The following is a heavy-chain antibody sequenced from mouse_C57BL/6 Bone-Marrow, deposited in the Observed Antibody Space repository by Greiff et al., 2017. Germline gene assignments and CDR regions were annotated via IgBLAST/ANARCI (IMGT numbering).Heavy chain of an antibody. J-gene: IGHJ2*01. V-gene: IGHV1-52*01. CDR2: IDSSDSET. Sequence: VQLQQPGAELVRPGSSVKLSCKASGYTFTSYWMHWVKQRPIQGLEWIGNIDSSDSETHYNQKFKDKATLTVDKSSSTAYMQLSSLTSEDSAVYYCATITTVVAVDYWGQGTTLTVSS. CDR1: GYTFTSYW. D-gene: IGHD1-1*01. CDR3: ATITTVVAVDY.